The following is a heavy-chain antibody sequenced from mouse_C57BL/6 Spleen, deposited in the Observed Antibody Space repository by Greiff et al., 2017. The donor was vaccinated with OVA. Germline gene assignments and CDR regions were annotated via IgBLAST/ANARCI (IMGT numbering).Heavy chain of an antibody. D-gene: IGHD3-3*01. CDR2: INYDGSST. J-gene: IGHJ2*01. V-gene: IGHV5-16*01. Sequence: EVKLMESEGGLVQPGSSMKLSCTASGFTFSDYYMAWVRQVPEKGLEWVANINYDGSSTYYLDSLKSRFIISRDNAKNILYLQMSSLKSEDTATYYCAREKGNHFDYWGQGTTLTVSS. CDR3: AREKGNHFDY. CDR1: GFTFSDYY.